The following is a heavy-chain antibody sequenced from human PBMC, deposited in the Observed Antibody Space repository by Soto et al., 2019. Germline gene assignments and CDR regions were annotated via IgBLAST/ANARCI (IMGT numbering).Heavy chain of an antibody. V-gene: IGHV4-30-4*08. CDR2: IYYSGNT. Sequence: SLTMSLTSSVSGATIRYYCWSWIRQPPGKGLEWIGYIYYSGNTYYNPPLKSRATISLDTSKNQFSLKLSSVTAADTAVYYCARGLEFGYWFDPWGQGTLVTVSS. CDR3: ARGLEFGYWFDP. J-gene: IGHJ5*02. D-gene: IGHD6-25*01. CDR1: GATIRYYC.